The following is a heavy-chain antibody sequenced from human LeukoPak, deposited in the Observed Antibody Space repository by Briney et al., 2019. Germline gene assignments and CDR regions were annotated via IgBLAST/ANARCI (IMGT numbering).Heavy chain of an antibody. CDR3: ARDQGGYYDSSGWFDP. D-gene: IGHD3-22*01. Sequence: SVKVSCKASGGTFSSYAISWVRQAPGQGLAWMGRIIPILGIANYAQKFQGRVTITADKSTSTAYMELSSLRSEDTAVYYCARDQGGYYDSSGWFDPWGQGTLVTVSS. CDR1: GGTFSSYA. CDR2: IIPILGIA. J-gene: IGHJ5*02. V-gene: IGHV1-69*04.